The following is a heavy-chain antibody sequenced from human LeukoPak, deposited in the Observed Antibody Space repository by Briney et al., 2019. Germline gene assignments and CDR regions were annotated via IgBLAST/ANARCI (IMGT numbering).Heavy chain of an antibody. CDR1: GGTFSSYA. Sequence: SVKVSCKASGGTFSSYAISWVRQAPGQGLEWMGRIILILGIANYAQKFQGRVTITADKSTSTAYMELSSLRSEDTAVYYCARDRAYCSSTSCYTWDYWGQGTLVTVSS. J-gene: IGHJ4*02. CDR3: ARDRAYCSSTSCYTWDY. CDR2: IILILGIA. V-gene: IGHV1-69*04. D-gene: IGHD2-2*02.